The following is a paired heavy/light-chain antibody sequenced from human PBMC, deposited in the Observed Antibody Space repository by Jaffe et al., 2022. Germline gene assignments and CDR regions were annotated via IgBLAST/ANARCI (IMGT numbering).Light chain of an antibody. Sequence: DIQLTQSPSFLSASVGDRVTITCRASQGISSYLAWYQQKPGKAPKLLIYAASTLQSGVPSRFSGSGSGTEFTLTISSLQPEDFATYYCQQLNSYPFTFGPGTKVDIK. CDR2: AAS. CDR1: QGISSY. J-gene: IGKJ3*01. V-gene: IGKV1-9*01. CDR3: QQLNSYPFT.
Heavy chain of an antibody. J-gene: IGHJ5*02. Sequence: EVQLVESGGGLVQPGRSLRLSCAASGFTFDDYAMHWVRQAPGKGLEWVSGISWNSGSIGYADSVKGRFTISRDNAKNSLYLQMNSLRAEDTALYYCAKGASYDFWSGYPSWFDPWGQGTLVTVSS. D-gene: IGHD3-3*01. V-gene: IGHV3-9*01. CDR1: GFTFDDYA. CDR3: AKGASYDFWSGYPSWFDP. CDR2: ISWNSGSI.